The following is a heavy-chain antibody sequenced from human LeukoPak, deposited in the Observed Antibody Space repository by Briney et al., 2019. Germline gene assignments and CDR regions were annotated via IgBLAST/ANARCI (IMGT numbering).Heavy chain of an antibody. CDR2: IYTSGST. V-gene: IGHV4-4*07. Sequence: PSETLSLTCTVSGGSISSYYWSWIRQPAGKGLEWIGRIYTSGSTNYNPSLKSRVTISVDTSKNQFSLKLSSVTAADTAVYYCASVGRYCSSTSCYSDDYWGQGTLVTVSS. CDR3: ASVGRYCSSTSCYSDDY. CDR1: GGSISSYY. J-gene: IGHJ4*02. D-gene: IGHD2-2*02.